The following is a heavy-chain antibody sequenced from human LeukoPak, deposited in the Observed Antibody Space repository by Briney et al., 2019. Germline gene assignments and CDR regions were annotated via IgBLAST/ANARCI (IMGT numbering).Heavy chain of an antibody. CDR2: IYTSGST. Sequence: SETLSLTCTVSGGSISSYYWSWIRQPAGKGLEWIGRIYTSGSTNYSPSLKSRVTMSVDTSKNQFSLKLSSVTAADTAVYYCAENYYGSGSYGRGLYYFDYWGQGTLVTVSS. D-gene: IGHD3-10*01. CDR1: GGSISSYY. CDR3: AENYYGSGSYGRGLYYFDY. V-gene: IGHV4-4*07. J-gene: IGHJ4*02.